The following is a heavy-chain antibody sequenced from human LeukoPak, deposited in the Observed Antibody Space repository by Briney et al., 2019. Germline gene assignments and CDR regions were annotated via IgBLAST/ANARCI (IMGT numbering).Heavy chain of an antibody. CDR1: GFTFSSYW. V-gene: IGHV3-74*01. CDR3: ARENYDSSGYFNWFDP. Sequence: GGSLRLSCAASGFTFSSYWMHWVRQAPGEGLMWFSRINSEGSSTSYADSVRGRFTMSRDNAKNTLYLQMNSLRAEDTAVYYCARENYDSSGYFNWFDPWGQGTLVTVSS. CDR2: INSEGSST. J-gene: IGHJ5*02. D-gene: IGHD3-22*01.